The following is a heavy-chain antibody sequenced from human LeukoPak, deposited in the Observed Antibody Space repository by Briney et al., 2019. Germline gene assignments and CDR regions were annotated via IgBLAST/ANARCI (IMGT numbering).Heavy chain of an antibody. D-gene: IGHD2-2*02. V-gene: IGHV1-24*01. J-gene: IGHJ5*02. CDR2: LDPEDGET. CDR3: ATDLGYCSSTSCHTHH. Sequence: ASVKVSCKVSGYTLTELSMHWVRQAPGKGLEWMGGLDPEDGETIYAQKFQGRVTMTEDTSTDTAYMELSSLRSEDTAVYYCATDLGYCSSTSCHTHHWGQGTLVTVSS. CDR1: GYTLTELS.